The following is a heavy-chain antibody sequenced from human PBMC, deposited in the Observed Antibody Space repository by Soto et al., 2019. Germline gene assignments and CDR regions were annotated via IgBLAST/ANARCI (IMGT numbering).Heavy chain of an antibody. CDR1: GFTFSDYY. CDR2: ISDSGSTK. J-gene: IGHJ4*02. Sequence: PGGSLRLSCAASGFTFSDYYMSWIRQAPGKGLEWVSYISDSGSTKYYADSVKGRFTISRDNAKNSLYLQMNSLRAEDTAVYYCARTMVRGVHHDYWGQGTLVTVSS. D-gene: IGHD3-10*01. V-gene: IGHV3-11*04. CDR3: ARTMVRGVHHDY.